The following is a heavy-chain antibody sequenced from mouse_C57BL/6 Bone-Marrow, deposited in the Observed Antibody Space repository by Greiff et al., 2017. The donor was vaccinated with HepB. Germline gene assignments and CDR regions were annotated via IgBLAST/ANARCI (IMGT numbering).Heavy chain of an antibody. J-gene: IGHJ1*03. CDR3: ARRDYGSPWYFDV. CDR2: ISSGGSYT. D-gene: IGHD1-1*01. Sequence: EVQLVESGGDLVKPGGSLKLSCAASGFTFSSYGMSWVRQTPDKRLEWVATISSGGSYTYYPDSVKGRFTISRDNAKNTLYLQMSSLKSEDTAMYDCARRDYGSPWYFDVWGTGTTVTVSS. V-gene: IGHV5-6*01. CDR1: GFTFSSYG.